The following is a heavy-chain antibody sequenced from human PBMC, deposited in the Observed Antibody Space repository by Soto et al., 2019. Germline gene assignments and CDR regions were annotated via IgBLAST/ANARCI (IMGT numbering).Heavy chain of an antibody. Sequence: QVQLVESGGGVVQPGRSLRLSCAASGFTFSTYGMNWVRQAPGKGLEWVAIIWYDGDNKYYAESVKGRFTISRDNSKSTLYLQMNSLRDEDTGTYYCTRDRTKAARRVKDYHGMDVWGQGTTVTVSS. V-gene: IGHV3-33*01. CDR3: TRDRTKAARRVKDYHGMDV. CDR1: GFTFSTYG. J-gene: IGHJ6*02. D-gene: IGHD6-6*01. CDR2: IWYDGDNK.